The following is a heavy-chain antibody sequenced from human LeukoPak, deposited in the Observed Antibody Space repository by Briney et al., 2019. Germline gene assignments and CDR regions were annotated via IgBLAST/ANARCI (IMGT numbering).Heavy chain of an antibody. CDR3: ARESISWPYYFDY. J-gene: IGHJ4*02. CDR1: GYIFTTYA. V-gene: IGHV7-4-1*02. D-gene: IGHD6-13*01. Sequence: GASVKVSCKASGYIFTTYAVNWVRQAPGQGLEWMGWINTNTGNPTYAQGFTGRFVFSLDTSVSTAYLQINGLKAEDTAVYYCARESISWPYYFDYWGQGTLVPVSS. CDR2: INTNTGNP.